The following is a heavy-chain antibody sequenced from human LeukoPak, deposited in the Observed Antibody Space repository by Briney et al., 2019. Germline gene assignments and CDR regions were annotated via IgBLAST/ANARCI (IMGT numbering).Heavy chain of an antibody. CDR3: ATTLRNNPP. Sequence: ASVKVSCKASGYSFTAYDINWVRQATGQGLEWIGYINPNTGLTEYAQKFQGRVSPTRDTSITTAYMELNTLTSEDTAVYYCATTLRNNPPWGQGTLITVSS. CDR1: GYSFTAYD. V-gene: IGHV1-8*01. J-gene: IGHJ5*02. CDR2: INPNTGLT. D-gene: IGHD1-14*01.